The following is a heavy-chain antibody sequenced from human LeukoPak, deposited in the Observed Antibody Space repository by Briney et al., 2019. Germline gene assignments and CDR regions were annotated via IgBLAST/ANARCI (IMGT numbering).Heavy chain of an antibody. V-gene: IGHV4-59*01. CDR2: IYYSGST. Sequence: SETLSLTCTVSGGFISSYYWSWIRQPPGKGLEWIGYIYYSGSTNYNPSLKSRVTISVDTSKNQFSLKLSSVTAADTAVYYCSGGEWLVRIDYWGQGTLVTVSS. CDR3: SGGEWLVRIDY. J-gene: IGHJ4*02. CDR1: GGFISSYY. D-gene: IGHD6-19*01.